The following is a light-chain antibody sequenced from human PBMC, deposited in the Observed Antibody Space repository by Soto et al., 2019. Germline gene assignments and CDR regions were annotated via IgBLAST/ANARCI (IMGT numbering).Light chain of an antibody. CDR1: QSVSSSY. CDR3: QQYGSSPPWT. Sequence: EVVLTQSPGTLSLSPGGRATLSCRASQSVSSSYLAWYQQKPGQAPRLLIYDASSRATGIPDRFSGSGSGTDFTLTISRLEPEDFAVYYCQQYGSSPPWTFGQGTKVDIK. J-gene: IGKJ1*01. V-gene: IGKV3-20*01. CDR2: DAS.